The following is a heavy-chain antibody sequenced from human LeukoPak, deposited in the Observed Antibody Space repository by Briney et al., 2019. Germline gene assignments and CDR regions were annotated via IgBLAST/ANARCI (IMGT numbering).Heavy chain of an antibody. J-gene: IGHJ1*01. D-gene: IGHD3-3*01. CDR1: GGSISSGSYY. CDR2: IYTSGST. CDR3: ARGIRLEWLSQEYFQH. Sequence: SQTLSLTCTVSGGSISSGSYYWSWIRQPAGKGLEWIGRIYTSGSTNYSPSLKSRVTISGDTSKNQFSLKLSSVTAADTAVYYCARGIRLEWLSQEYFQHWGQGTLVTASS. V-gene: IGHV4-61*02.